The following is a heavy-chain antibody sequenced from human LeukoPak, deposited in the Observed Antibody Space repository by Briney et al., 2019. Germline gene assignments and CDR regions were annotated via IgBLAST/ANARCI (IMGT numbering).Heavy chain of an antibody. V-gene: IGHV3-23*01. CDR3: AKRQLSFSGLSGYYSVDV. CDR2: INDSGKNT. J-gene: IGHJ6*04. CDR1: GFTFSGYA. Sequence: PGGSLRLSCAASGFTFSGYAMSWVRQAPGKGLEWVSGINDSGKNTYNADSVKGRFTNSRDNSKNTLYLQMNSLRAEDTAVYYCAKRQLSFSGLSGYYSVDVWGKGATVTVSS. D-gene: IGHD3-9*01.